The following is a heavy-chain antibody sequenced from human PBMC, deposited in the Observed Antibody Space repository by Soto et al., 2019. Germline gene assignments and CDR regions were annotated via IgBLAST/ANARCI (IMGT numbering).Heavy chain of an antibody. J-gene: IGHJ4*02. CDR1: GGSMTSSNW. CDR2: AHHSGRT. D-gene: IGHD1-26*01. CDR3: ARSEATGLDH. Sequence: QVQLQESGPGLVKPSGTLSLTCTVSGGSMTSSNWWNWVRQSPGKGLEWIGEAHHSGRTNYNPSLKSRVTISVDKSKNHFSLKLRSVTAADTAVYYCARSEATGLDHWGQGTLVTVSS. V-gene: IGHV4-4*02.